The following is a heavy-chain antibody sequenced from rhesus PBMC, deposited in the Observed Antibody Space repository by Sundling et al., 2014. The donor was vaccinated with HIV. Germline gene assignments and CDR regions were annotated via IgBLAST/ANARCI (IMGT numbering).Heavy chain of an antibody. V-gene: IGHV4-93*01. J-gene: IGHJ6*01. CDR1: GGSISSSNW. CDR2: IFGTGGST. D-gene: IGHD3-16*01. Sequence: QVQLQESGPGLVKPSETLSLTCAVSGGSISSSNWWSWIRQPPGKGLEWIGGIFGTGGSTKYNPSLRSRVTISIDTSKNQFSLKLTSVTAADTAVYFCARDEARSYYSGSYYDGFGLDSWGQGVVVTVSS. CDR3: ARDEARSYYSGSYYDGFGLDS.